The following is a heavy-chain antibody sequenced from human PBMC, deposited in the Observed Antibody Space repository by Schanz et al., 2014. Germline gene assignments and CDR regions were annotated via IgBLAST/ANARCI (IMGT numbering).Heavy chain of an antibody. CDR3: AKDPHKDYGGKPQALDI. CDR2: ISTGRYL. D-gene: IGHD4-17*01. V-gene: IGHV3-21*02. CDR1: GFTFSSYS. J-gene: IGHJ3*02. Sequence: EVQLVESGGGLVKPGGSLRLSCAASGFTFSSYSLAWVRQAPGKGLEWVSFISTGRYLYYADSVKGRFTISRDNSKNTLYLQMNSLRAEDTALYYCAKDPHKDYGGKPQALDIWGQGTMVTVSS.